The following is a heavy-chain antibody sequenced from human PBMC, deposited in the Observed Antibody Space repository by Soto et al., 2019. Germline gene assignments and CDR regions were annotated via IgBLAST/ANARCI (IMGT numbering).Heavy chain of an antibody. V-gene: IGHV3-13*01. CDR2: IGTAGDT. CDR1: GFTFSSYD. CDR3: ARSWSGYYYYGMDV. D-gene: IGHD3-3*01. J-gene: IGHJ6*02. Sequence: EVQLVESGGGLVQPGGSLRLSCAASGFTFSSYDMHWVRQATGKGLEWVSAIGTAGDTYYPGSVKGRFTISRENAKNSLYLQMNSLRAGDTAVYYCARSWSGYYYYGMDVWGHGTTVTVSS.